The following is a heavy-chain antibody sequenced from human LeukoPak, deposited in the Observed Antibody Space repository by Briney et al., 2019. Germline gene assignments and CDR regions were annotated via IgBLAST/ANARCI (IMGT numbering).Heavy chain of an antibody. D-gene: IGHD2-2*01. Sequence: SETLSLTCTVSGGSISSYYWSWIRQSPGKGLEWIGYIYDDGSTRHNPSLKSRVTMSIDTSKNQFSLKLSSVTAADTAVYYCATRPPRVYCSSTSCYGMDVWGKGTTVTVSS. J-gene: IGHJ6*04. V-gene: IGHV4-59*03. CDR1: GGSISSYY. CDR2: IYDDGST. CDR3: ATRPPRVYCSSTSCYGMDV.